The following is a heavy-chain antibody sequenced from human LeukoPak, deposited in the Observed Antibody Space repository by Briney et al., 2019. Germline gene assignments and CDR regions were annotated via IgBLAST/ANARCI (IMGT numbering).Heavy chain of an antibody. CDR1: GFTFSSYA. D-gene: IGHD4-17*01. V-gene: IGHV3-30-3*01. CDR3: AREDYGDSNFFFDY. CDR2: ISYDGSNK. J-gene: IGHJ4*02. Sequence: GSLRLSCAASGFTFSSYAMHWVRQAPGKGLEWVAVISYDGSNKYYADSVKGRFTISRDNSKNTLYLQMNSLRAEDTAVYYCAREDYGDSNFFFDYWGQGTLVTVSS.